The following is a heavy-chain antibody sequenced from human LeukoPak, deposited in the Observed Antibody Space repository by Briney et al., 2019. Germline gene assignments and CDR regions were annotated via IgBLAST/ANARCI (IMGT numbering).Heavy chain of an antibody. Sequence: GGSLRLPCAASGFTFNSYAMHWVRQAPGKGLEGVAVISYDGSNKYYADSVKGRFTISRDNSKNTLYLQMNSLRAEDTAVYYCARGCSSTSCYALDYWGQGTLVTVSS. D-gene: IGHD2-2*01. V-gene: IGHV3-30-3*01. J-gene: IGHJ4*02. CDR3: ARGCSSTSCYALDY. CDR1: GFTFNSYA. CDR2: ISYDGSNK.